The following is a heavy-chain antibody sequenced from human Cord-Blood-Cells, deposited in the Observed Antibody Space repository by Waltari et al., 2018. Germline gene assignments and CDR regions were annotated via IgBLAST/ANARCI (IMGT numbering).Heavy chain of an antibody. CDR2: INSGGSST. J-gene: IGHJ3*02. Sequence: EVQMVESGGGLVQPGGSLRPSCAASGFTFSSYWMCWVRHAPGKGLVVVSRINSGGSSTSYADSVKGRCTSSRDNAQNTLYLQRNSLGTEYTAMYYCARGEYGGKSDPFDIWVQGTMVTVSS. V-gene: IGHV3-74*01. D-gene: IGHD2-15*01. CDR3: ARGEYGGKSDPFDI. CDR1: GFTFSSYW.